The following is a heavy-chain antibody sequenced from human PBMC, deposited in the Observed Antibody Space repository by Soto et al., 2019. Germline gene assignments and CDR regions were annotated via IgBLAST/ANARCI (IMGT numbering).Heavy chain of an antibody. Sequence: ASLKVSCKSSGYTFTSYGISWVRHAPGQGLEWMGWISAYNGNTNYAQKLQGRVTMTTDTSTSTAYMELRSLRSDDTAVYYCARDPYDFWSGYYTDDAFDIWG. V-gene: IGHV1-18*01. J-gene: IGHJ3*02. CDR2: ISAYNGNT. CDR3: ARDPYDFWSGYYTDDAFDI. D-gene: IGHD3-3*01. CDR1: GYTFTSYG.